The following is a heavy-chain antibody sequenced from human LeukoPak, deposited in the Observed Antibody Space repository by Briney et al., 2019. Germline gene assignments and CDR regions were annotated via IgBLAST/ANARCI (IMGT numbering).Heavy chain of an antibody. J-gene: IGHJ4*02. V-gene: IGHV4-59*01. CDR1: GGSISSYY. D-gene: IGHD4-17*01. CDR3: ARGLDYGDFRFDY. CDR2: IYYSGRT. Sequence: SETLSLTCTVSGGSISSYYWSWIRQPPGKGLEWIGYIYYSGRTNYNPSLKSRVTMSVDTSKNQFSPKLSSVTAADTAVYYCARGLDYGDFRFDYWGQGTLVTVSS.